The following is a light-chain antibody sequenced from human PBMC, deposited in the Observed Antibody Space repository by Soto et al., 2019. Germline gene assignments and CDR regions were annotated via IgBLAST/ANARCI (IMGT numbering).Light chain of an antibody. J-gene: IGKJ2*01. CDR2: DAS. CDR3: QQYSHLVT. CDR1: QTISTL. V-gene: IGKV1-5*01. Sequence: IQMTQSPSTLSAPVGDRVTITCQASQTISTLLAWCQHKPGKAPNLLIYDASNLGRGVPSRFSGSGSGTEFTLTISSLQSDDSATYFCQQYSHLVTFGQGTKLEIK.